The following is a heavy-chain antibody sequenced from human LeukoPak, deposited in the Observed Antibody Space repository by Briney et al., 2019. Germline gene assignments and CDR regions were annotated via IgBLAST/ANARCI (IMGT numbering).Heavy chain of an antibody. Sequence: ASVKVSCKASGYTFSSFGISWVRQAPGQGLEWVGWINGNNGNTNYAEEPQGRLTMTTDTSTSTAYMELRSLRSDVTAVYYCARDLPSLSPVALTYWARGTLVTVSS. V-gene: IGHV1-18*01. D-gene: IGHD2-2*01. CDR1: GYTFSSFG. CDR2: INGNNGNT. CDR3: ARDLPSLSPVALTY. J-gene: IGHJ4*02.